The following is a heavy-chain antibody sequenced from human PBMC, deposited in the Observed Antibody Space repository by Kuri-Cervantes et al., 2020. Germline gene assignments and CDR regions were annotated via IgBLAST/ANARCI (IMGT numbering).Heavy chain of an antibody. CDR2: ISAYNGNT. J-gene: IGHJ6*03. V-gene: IGHV1-18*01. CDR1: GYTFTSYG. Sequence: ASVKVSCKASGYTFTSYGISWVRQAPGQGLEWMGWISAYNGNTNYAQKLQGRVTMTTDTSTSTAYMELSRLTSDDTAVYYCARGGPPMVRGFPSATYYMDVWGKGTTVTVSS. CDR3: ARGGPPMVRGFPSATYYMDV. D-gene: IGHD3-10*01.